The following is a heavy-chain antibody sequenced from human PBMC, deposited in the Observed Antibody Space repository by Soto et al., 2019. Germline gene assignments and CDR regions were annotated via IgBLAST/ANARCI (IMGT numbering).Heavy chain of an antibody. Sequence: QVQLQESGPGLVKPSQTLSLTCTVSGGSISSGGYYWSWIRQHPGKGLEWIGYIYYSGSTYYNPSLKSRXXIXVXXSKNQFSLKLSSVTAADTAVYYCASSLRPSYGMDVWGQGTTVTVSS. D-gene: IGHD3-3*01. J-gene: IGHJ6*02. V-gene: IGHV4-31*03. CDR3: ASSLRPSYGMDV. CDR2: IYYSGST. CDR1: GGSISSGGYY.